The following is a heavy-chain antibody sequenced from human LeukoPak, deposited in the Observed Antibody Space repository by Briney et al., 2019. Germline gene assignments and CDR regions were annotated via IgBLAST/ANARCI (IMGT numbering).Heavy chain of an antibody. CDR3: ARRRRVAGYYWFFDD. Sequence: ASVNVSCKASGYTFTSYGISWVRQAPGQGLEWMGWINPNSGGTEYAQKFQGRVTMTRDTSISTAFMELSRLTSDDTAIYYCARRRRVAGYYWFFDDWGRGTLVTVS. CDR2: INPNSGGT. D-gene: IGHD6-19*01. CDR1: GYTFTSYG. J-gene: IGHJ2*01. V-gene: IGHV1-2*02.